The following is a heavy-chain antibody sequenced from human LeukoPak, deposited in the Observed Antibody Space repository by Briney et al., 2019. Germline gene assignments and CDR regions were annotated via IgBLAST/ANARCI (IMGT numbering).Heavy chain of an antibody. CDR3: ARVQGYCSTTSCYPHY. D-gene: IGHD2-2*01. Sequence: ASVKVYCKASGYTLINYALNWVRQAPGQGLEWMGWINTNTGNPTYAQGFTGRFVFSLDTSVNTAYLQISSLKAEDTAIYYCARVQGYCSTTSCYPHYWGQGTLVTVSS. CDR1: GYTLINYA. J-gene: IGHJ4*02. CDR2: INTNTGNP. V-gene: IGHV7-4-1*02.